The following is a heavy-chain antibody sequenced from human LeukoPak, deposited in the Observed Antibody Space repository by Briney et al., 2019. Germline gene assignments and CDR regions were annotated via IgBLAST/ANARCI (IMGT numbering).Heavy chain of an antibody. Sequence: PSETLSLTCRVSSGSIRNYYWSWIRQPPGKGLEWIGYIYYSGSTNYNPSLKSRVTISVDTSKNQFSLKLSSVTAADTTVYYCARDATNIAAAGGFDYWGQGTLVTVSS. CDR2: IYYSGST. J-gene: IGHJ4*02. CDR1: SGSIRNYY. D-gene: IGHD6-13*01. V-gene: IGHV4-59*01. CDR3: ARDATNIAAAGGFDY.